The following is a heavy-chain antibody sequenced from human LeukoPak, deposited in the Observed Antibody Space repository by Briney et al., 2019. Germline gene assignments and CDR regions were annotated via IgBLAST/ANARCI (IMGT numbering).Heavy chain of an antibody. Sequence: ASVKVSCKASGYTFANFPIYWVRQAPGHRLEWMGWINADNGNTKYSQRFQGRTTITRDTSATTAYMELSGLRSEDTAVYFCARDRAGQLNYWGQGTLVTVSS. CDR1: GYTFANFP. CDR2: INADNGNT. D-gene: IGHD1-1*01. J-gene: IGHJ4*02. V-gene: IGHV1-3*01. CDR3: ARDRAGQLNY.